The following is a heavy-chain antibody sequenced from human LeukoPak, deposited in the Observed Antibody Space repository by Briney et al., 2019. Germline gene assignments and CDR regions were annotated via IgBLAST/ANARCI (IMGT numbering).Heavy chain of an antibody. J-gene: IGHJ3*02. CDR1: GFTFSSYW. Sequence: GGSLRLSCAASGFTFSSYWMHWVRHAPGKGLVWVSRINSDGSSTSYADSVKGRFTISRDNAKNTLYLQMNSLRAEDTAVYYCARETTVTQDAFDIWGQGTMVTVSS. CDR3: ARETTVTQDAFDI. V-gene: IGHV3-74*01. CDR2: INSDGSST. D-gene: IGHD4-17*01.